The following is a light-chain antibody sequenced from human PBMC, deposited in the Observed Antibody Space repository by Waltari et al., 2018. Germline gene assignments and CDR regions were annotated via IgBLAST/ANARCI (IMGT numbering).Light chain of an antibody. CDR1: QRVGNNY. J-gene: IGKJ2*01. CDR3: QQYGGSPLYT. CDR2: DAS. Sequence: IVLTQSPGTLSLSQGERATLSCRASQRVGNNYFTWYQQKPGQAPRLLIYDASTRASGIPDRFSGSGSGTDFTLTISRLEPEDLAVYYCQQYGGSPLYTFGQGTKLEIK. V-gene: IGKV3-20*01.